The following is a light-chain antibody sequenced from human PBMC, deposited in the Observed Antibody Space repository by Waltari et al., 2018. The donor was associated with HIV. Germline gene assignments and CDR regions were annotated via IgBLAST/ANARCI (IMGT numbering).Light chain of an antibody. CDR3: QLWDSSTHVV. V-gene: IGLV3-9*01. J-gene: IGLJ2*01. CDR1: NIGSKN. Sequence: SYELTQPLSVSVALGQKDRITCGGNNIGSKNVHRYQQKPGQAPVLVIYRDSNRPSGIPERFSGSNSGNTATLTISRAQAGDGADYYCQLWDSSTHVVFGGGTKLTVL. CDR2: RDS.